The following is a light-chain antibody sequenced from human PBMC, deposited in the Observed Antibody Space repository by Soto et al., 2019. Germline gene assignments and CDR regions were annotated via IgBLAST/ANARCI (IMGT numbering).Light chain of an antibody. CDR3: QQYGNSPQT. CDR1: QSVSSN. V-gene: IGKV3-20*01. J-gene: IGKJ1*01. CDR2: GAS. Sequence: ETVMTQSPAPLSVSPGERATLSCRASQSVSSNLAWYQQKPGQAPRLLIYGASSRATGIPDRFSGSGSGTDCTLTISRLEPEDVAVYYCQQYGNSPQTLGQGTKVDIK.